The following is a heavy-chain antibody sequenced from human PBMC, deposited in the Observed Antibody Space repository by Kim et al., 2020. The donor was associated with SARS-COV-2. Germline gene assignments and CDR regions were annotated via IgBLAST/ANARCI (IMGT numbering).Heavy chain of an antibody. Sequence: GGSLRLSCAASGFTFSSYAMSWVRQAPGKGLEWVSAISGSGGSTYYADSVKGRFTISRDNSKNTLYPQMNSLRAEDTAVYYCAIRRSSWGGEVDYWGQGTLVTVSS. V-gene: IGHV3-23*01. CDR1: GFTFSSYA. CDR3: AIRRSSWGGEVDY. CDR2: ISGSGGST. J-gene: IGHJ4*02. D-gene: IGHD6-13*01.